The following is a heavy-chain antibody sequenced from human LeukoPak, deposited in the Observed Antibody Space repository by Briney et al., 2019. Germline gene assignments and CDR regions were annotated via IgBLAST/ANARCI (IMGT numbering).Heavy chain of an antibody. D-gene: IGHD6-6*01. Sequence: GGSLRLSCAASGFTFSSYSMNWVRQAPGKGLEWVPYISSSSSTIYYADSVKGRFTISRDNAKNSLYLQMNSLRAEDTAVYYCARDRLRYSSSSRAFDIWGQGTMVTVSS. J-gene: IGHJ3*02. CDR2: ISSSSSTI. CDR3: ARDRLRYSSSSRAFDI. V-gene: IGHV3-48*01. CDR1: GFTFSSYS.